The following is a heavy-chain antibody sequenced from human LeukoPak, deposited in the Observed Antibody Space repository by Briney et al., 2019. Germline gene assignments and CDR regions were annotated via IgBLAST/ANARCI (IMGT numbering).Heavy chain of an antibody. D-gene: IGHD6-25*01. J-gene: IGHJ4*02. CDR2: KKQDGSEK. CDR3: ARMSGIAAAAIWISYFDY. V-gene: IGHV3-7*03. CDR1: GFTFGAYY. Sequence: SGESLRLSCAASGFTFGAYYMTWVRQAPGKGLEWVANKKQDGSEKYYVDSVKGRFTISRDNANNSLYLQMNSLRAEDTAVYYCARMSGIAAAAIWISYFDYWGQGTLVTVSS.